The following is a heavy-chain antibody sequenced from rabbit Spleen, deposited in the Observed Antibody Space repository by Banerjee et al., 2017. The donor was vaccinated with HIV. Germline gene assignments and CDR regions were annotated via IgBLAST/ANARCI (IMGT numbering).Heavy chain of an antibody. Sequence: QSLEESGGGLVKPGASLTLTCKASGFSFNSGYDMCWVRQAPGKGLEWIACIDSGSSGFTYFATWAKGRFTISKTSSTTVTLQMTRLTAADTATYFCARDTSSSFSSYGMDLWGPGTLVTVS. V-gene: IGHV1S40*01. CDR3: ARDTSSSFSSYGMDL. J-gene: IGHJ6*01. CDR2: IDSGSSGFT. CDR1: GFSFNSGYD. D-gene: IGHD1-1*01.